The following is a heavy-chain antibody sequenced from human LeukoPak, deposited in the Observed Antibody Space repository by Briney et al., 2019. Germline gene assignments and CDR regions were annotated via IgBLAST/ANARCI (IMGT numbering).Heavy chain of an antibody. D-gene: IGHD6-13*01. CDR2: INSDGSST. J-gene: IGHJ4*02. CDR1: GFTFSSYW. CDR3: ARGSWAYYFDY. Sequence: GGSLRLSCAVSGFTFSSYWMHWVRQAPGKGLVWVSRINSDGSSTSYADSVKGRFTISRDNAKNTLYLQMNSLRAEDTAVYYCARGSWAYYFDYWGQGTLVTVSS. V-gene: IGHV3-74*01.